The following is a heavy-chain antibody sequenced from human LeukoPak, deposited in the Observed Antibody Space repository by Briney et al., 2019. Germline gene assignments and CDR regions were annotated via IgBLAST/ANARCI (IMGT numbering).Heavy chain of an antibody. D-gene: IGHD4-17*01. CDR2: IRYDGSNK. CDR3: AKELPTVIYAFDI. Sequence: PGGSLRLSCAASGFTFSSYGMHWVRQAPGKGLEWVAFIRYDGSNKYYADSVKGRFTISRDNSKNTLCLQMNSLRAEDTAVYYCAKELPTVIYAFDIWGQGTMVTVSS. V-gene: IGHV3-30*02. CDR1: GFTFSSYG. J-gene: IGHJ3*02.